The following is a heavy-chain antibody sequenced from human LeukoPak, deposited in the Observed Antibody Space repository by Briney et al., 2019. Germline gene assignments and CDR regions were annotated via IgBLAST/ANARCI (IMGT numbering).Heavy chain of an antibody. J-gene: IGHJ5*02. CDR3: ARAELTGPTNWFDP. CDR2: MNPNSGNT. V-gene: IGHV1-8*01. Sequence: ASVKVSCKASGYTFTSYDINWVRQATGQGLEWMGWMNPNSGNTGYAQKFQGRVTMTRNTSISTAYMELSSLRSEDTAVYYCARAELTGPTNWFDPWGQGTLVTVSS. D-gene: IGHD7-27*01. CDR1: GYTFTSYD.